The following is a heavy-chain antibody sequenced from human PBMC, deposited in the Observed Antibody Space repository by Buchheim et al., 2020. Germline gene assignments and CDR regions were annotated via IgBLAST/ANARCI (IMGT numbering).Heavy chain of an antibody. V-gene: IGHV4-59*08. CDR3: ARHNALTSAGFDY. Sequence: QVQLQESGPGLVKPSEALSLTCTVSVGSITGYYWNWIRQPPGKGLEWIGYTFYSGSTNYNPSLKSRVTISVDLSKNQFPLKLSSVTAADTGVYYCARHNALTSAGFDYWGQGTL. CDR1: VGSITGYY. CDR2: TFYSGST. D-gene: IGHD6-13*01. J-gene: IGHJ4*02.